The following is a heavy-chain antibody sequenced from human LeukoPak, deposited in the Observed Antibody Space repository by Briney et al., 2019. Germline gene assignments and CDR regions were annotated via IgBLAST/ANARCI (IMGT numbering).Heavy chain of an antibody. CDR3: ARDGGNCGGDCFYFQH. CDR1: GGTSSSYA. V-gene: IGHV1-69*04. Sequence: SVKVSCKASGGTSSSYAISWVRQAPGQGLEWMGRIIPILGIANYAQKFQGRVTITADKSTSTAYMELSSLRSEDTAVYYCARDGGNCGGDCFYFQHWGQGTLVTVSS. CDR2: IIPILGIA. D-gene: IGHD2-21*02. J-gene: IGHJ1*01.